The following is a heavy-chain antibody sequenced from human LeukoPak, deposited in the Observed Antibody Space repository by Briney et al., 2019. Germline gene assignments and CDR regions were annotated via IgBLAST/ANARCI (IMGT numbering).Heavy chain of an antibody. CDR2: IYSSGST. V-gene: IGHV4-4*07. J-gene: IGHJ4*02. D-gene: IGHD6-19*01. CDR3: ARWIFSSGWYSFDY. CDR1: GASVSSHY. Sequence: RPSETLSLTCAVSGASVSSHYWSWIRQPAGKGLEWIGRIYSSGSTNYNPSLKSRVTMSVDTSKNQFSLKLSSVTAADTAVYYCARWIFSSGWYSFDYWGQGTLVTVSS.